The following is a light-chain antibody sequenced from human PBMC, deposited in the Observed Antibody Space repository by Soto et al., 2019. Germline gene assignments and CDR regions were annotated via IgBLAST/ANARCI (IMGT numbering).Light chain of an antibody. J-gene: IGKJ5*01. CDR1: QSITSW. Sequence: DIQMTQSPSTLSASVGDRVTITCRASQSITSWLAWYQQKPGKAPKLLIYKAYSLESGVPSRFSGSGSGTEFTLTISSLQPDDFATYYCQHYNSYPITFGQGTRLEI. CDR2: KAY. CDR3: QHYNSYPIT. V-gene: IGKV1-5*03.